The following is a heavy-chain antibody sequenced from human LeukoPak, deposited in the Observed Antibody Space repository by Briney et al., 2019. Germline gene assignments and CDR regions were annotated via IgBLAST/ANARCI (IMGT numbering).Heavy chain of an antibody. CDR3: ARTHYGGAYGDY. J-gene: IGHJ4*02. Sequence: QSGGTLRLSRAASGFTFSSFRMHWVRQAPGKGPVWISRINSDGITTTYADSVKGRFTISRDNAKNTLYLQMNSLRAEDTAVYYCARTHYGGAYGDYWGQGTLVTVSS. V-gene: IGHV3-74*01. CDR2: INSDGITT. D-gene: IGHD4/OR15-4a*01. CDR1: GFTFSSFR.